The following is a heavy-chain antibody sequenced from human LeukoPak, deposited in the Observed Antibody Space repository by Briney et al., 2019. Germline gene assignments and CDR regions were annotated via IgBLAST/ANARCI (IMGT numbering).Heavy chain of an antibody. Sequence: KPSETLSLTCTVSGGSISSYYWSWLRQPPGKGLEWIGYIYYSGSTNYNPSLKSRVTISVDTSKNQFSLKLSSVTAADTAVYYCASLTMMTYWGQGTMVTVSS. J-gene: IGHJ3*01. CDR2: IYYSGST. V-gene: IGHV4-59*01. CDR3: ASLTMMTY. D-gene: IGHD3-22*01. CDR1: GGSISSYY.